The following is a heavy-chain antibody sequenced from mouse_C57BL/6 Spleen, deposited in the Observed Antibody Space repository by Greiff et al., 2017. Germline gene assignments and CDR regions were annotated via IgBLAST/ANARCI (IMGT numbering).Heavy chain of an antibody. V-gene: IGHV1-55*01. CDR3: ARGGGLRRGYFDV. CDR1: GYTFTSYW. CDR2: IYPGSGST. Sequence: QVQLKESGAELVKPGASVKMSCKASGYTFTSYWITWVKQRPGQGLEWIGDIYPGSGSTNYNEKFKSKATLTVDTSSSTAYMQLSSLTSEDSAVYDCARGGGLRRGYFDVWGTGTTVTVSS. J-gene: IGHJ1*03. D-gene: IGHD2-4*01.